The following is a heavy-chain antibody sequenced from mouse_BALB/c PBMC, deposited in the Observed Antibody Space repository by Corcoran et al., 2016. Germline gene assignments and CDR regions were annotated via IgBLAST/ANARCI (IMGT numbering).Heavy chain of an antibody. CDR1: GYTFTNYG. Sequence: QIQLVQSGPELKKPGETVKISCKASGYTFTNYGMNWVKQAPGKGLKWMGWINTYTGEPTYADDFKGRFAFSLETSASTAYLQINNRKNEDTATYFCAREGGTYSPMDYWGQGTSVTVSS. CDR2: INTYTGEP. J-gene: IGHJ4*01. D-gene: IGHD2-10*01. CDR3: AREGGTYSPMDY. V-gene: IGHV9-3-1*01.